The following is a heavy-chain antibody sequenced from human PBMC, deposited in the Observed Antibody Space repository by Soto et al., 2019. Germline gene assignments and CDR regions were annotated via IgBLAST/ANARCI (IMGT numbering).Heavy chain of an antibody. D-gene: IGHD2-21*02. J-gene: IGHJ3*02. CDR1: GLTFSSSW. CDR2: INSDGSIT. V-gene: IGHV3-74*01. CDR3: ARTEFRNDAFDM. Sequence: EGQLVESGGGLVQPGGSLRLSCAASGLTFSSSWMHWVRQVPGKGLVWVSRINSDGSITTYADAVKGRFTISRDNAKNTLYGQMNGLREDDTAVYDGARTEFRNDAFDMWGQGTMVTVSS.